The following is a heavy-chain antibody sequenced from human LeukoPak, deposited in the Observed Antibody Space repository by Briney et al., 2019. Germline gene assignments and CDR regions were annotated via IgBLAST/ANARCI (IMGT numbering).Heavy chain of an antibody. CDR1: GGSISSYY. CDR3: ARDGYYYDSSGYYEKMYYFDY. J-gene: IGHJ4*02. CDR2: IYTSGST. D-gene: IGHD3-22*01. Sequence: PSETLSLTCTVSGGSISSYYWSWIRQPAGKGLEWIGRIYTSGSTNYNPSLKSRVTMSVDTSKNQFSLKLSSVTAADTAVYYCARDGYYYDSSGYYEKMYYFDYWGQGTLVTVPS. V-gene: IGHV4-4*07.